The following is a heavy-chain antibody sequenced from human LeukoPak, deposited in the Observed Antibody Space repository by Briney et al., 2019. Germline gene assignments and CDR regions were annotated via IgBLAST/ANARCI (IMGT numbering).Heavy chain of an antibody. Sequence: PSETLSLTCTVSGGSISSGGYYWSWIRQHPGKGLEWIGYIYYSGSTYYNPSLKSRVTISVDTSKNQFSLKLSSVTAADTAVYYCASLCDFWSGYLPCDYWGQGTLVTVSS. CDR2: IYYSGST. CDR1: GGSISSGGYY. D-gene: IGHD3-3*01. V-gene: IGHV4-31*03. CDR3: ASLCDFWSGYLPCDY. J-gene: IGHJ4*02.